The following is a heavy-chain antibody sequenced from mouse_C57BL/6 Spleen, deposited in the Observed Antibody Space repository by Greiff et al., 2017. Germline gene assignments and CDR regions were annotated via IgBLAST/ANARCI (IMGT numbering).Heavy chain of an antibody. D-gene: IGHD2-4*01. J-gene: IGHJ4*01. V-gene: IGHV1-82*01. Sequence: QVQLQQSGPELVKPGASVKISCKASGYAFSSSWMNWVKQRPGKGLEWIGRIYPGDGDTNYNGKFKGKATLTADKSSSTAYMQLSSLTSEDSAVYICARWDYDVGTMDYWGQGTSVTVSS. CDR2: IYPGDGDT. CDR3: ARWDYDVGTMDY. CDR1: GYAFSSSW.